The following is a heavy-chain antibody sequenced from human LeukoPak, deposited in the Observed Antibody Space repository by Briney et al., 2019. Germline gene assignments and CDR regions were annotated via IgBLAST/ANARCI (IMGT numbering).Heavy chain of an antibody. CDR2: MNPNSGNT. CDR1: GYTFTSYD. V-gene: IGHV1-8*01. CDR3: AGGLPPRYCSSTSCPIDY. D-gene: IGHD2-2*01. Sequence: ASVKVSCKASGYTFTSYDINWVRQATGQGLEWMGWMNPNSGNTGYAQKFQGRVTMTRNTSISTAYMELSSLRSEDTAVYYCAGGLPPRYCSSTSCPIDYWGQGTLVTVSS. J-gene: IGHJ4*02.